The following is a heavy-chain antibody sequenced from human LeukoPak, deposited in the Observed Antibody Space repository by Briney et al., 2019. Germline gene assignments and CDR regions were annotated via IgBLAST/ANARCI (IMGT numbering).Heavy chain of an antibody. Sequence: GSLTLSCAASGLTFSDYYMSWIRQAPGKGLECVSYISSSGSTIYYAASVKGRFTISRDNAKNSLHLQMNSLTGDDTAFYYCAKASDYGGNEFDHWGQGTLVTVSS. D-gene: IGHD4-23*01. CDR2: ISSSGSTI. CDR1: GLTFSDYY. J-gene: IGHJ5*02. CDR3: AKASDYGGNEFDH. V-gene: IGHV3-11*01.